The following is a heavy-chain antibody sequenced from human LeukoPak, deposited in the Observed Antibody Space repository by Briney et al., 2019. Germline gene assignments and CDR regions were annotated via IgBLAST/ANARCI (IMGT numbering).Heavy chain of an antibody. CDR1: GDSIIGYY. CDR3: ARHNDVPVIRRGFDY. D-gene: IGHD2-21*02. J-gene: IGHJ4*02. V-gene: IGHV4-59*08. Sequence: SETLSLTCTVSGDSIIGYYWSWIRQPPGKGLEWVAYIYYRGATKYNPSLGGRVTMSVDTSKNHFSLRLTSVTAADTAMYYCARHNDVPVIRRGFDYWGQGALVTVSS. CDR2: IYYRGAT.